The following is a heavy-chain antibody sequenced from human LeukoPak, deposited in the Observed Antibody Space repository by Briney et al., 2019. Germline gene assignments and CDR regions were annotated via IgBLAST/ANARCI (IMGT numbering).Heavy chain of an antibody. D-gene: IGHD4-23*01. CDR3: ARRARKGDDYGGFFDY. CDR2: ISDSGNT. V-gene: IGHV3-23*01. Sequence: PGRSLILSCAASGFTLSSYAMSWVRHAPGKGLEWVSAISDSGNTYHADSVKGLFTISRDSSKITLYLQMNSLRTEDMAVYYCARRARKGDDYGGFFDYWGQGTLVTVSS. J-gene: IGHJ4*02. CDR1: GFTLSSYA.